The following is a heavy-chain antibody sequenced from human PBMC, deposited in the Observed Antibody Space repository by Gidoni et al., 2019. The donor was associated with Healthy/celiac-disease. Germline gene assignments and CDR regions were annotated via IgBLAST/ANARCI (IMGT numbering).Heavy chain of an antibody. CDR1: GGSISRYY. V-gene: IGHV4-59*01. Sequence: QVQLQESGPGLVKPSETLSLTCTVSGGSISRYYWSWIRQPPGKGLEWIGYIYYSGSTNYNPSLKSRVTISVDTSKNQFSLKLSSVTAADTAVYYCARDHRYYYDSSGPGWFDPWGQGTLVTVSS. CDR3: ARDHRYYYDSSGPGWFDP. D-gene: IGHD3-22*01. CDR2: IYYSGST. J-gene: IGHJ5*02.